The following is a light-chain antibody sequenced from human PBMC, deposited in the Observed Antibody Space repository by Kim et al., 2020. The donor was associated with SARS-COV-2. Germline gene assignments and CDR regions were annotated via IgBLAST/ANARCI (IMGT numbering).Light chain of an antibody. Sequence: ASVGDRVTIFCSAGQSVRDSLAWYQQKPGKAPKLLIYDASRLQSGVSSRFSGGGSGTDFTLPICSLHPDDVATYYCQEYNSFFLCTFGQGTKLEF. CDR3: QEYNSFFLCT. CDR1: QSVRDS. V-gene: IGKV1-5*02. CDR2: DAS. J-gene: IGKJ2*02.